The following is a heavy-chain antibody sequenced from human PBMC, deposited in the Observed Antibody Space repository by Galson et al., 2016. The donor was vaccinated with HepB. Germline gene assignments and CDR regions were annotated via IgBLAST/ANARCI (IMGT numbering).Heavy chain of an antibody. CDR2: IRSKTNTYAT. CDR1: GSTFSGSA. V-gene: IGHV3-73*01. Sequence: SLRLSCAVSGSTFSGSAIHWVRQASVKGLEWVGRIRSKTNTYATAYGESVKGRFTISRDDSRNTAYLQMNSLKTEDTAVYYCMSYRDDYLRGGDWGQGTLVTVSS. D-gene: IGHD5-12*01. J-gene: IGHJ4*02. CDR3: MSYRDDYLRGGD.